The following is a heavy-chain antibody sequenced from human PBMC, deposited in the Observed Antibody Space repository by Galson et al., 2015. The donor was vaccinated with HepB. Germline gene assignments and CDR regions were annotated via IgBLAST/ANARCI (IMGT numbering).Heavy chain of an antibody. Sequence: SVKVSCKASGYTFTSYAMHWVRQAPGQRLEWMGWINAGNGNTKYSQKFQGRVTITRDTSASTAYMELSSLRSEDTAVYYCARSAPRRHYSSGWYDYWGQGTLVTVSS. J-gene: IGHJ4*02. CDR2: INAGNGNT. D-gene: IGHD6-19*01. CDR3: ARSAPRRHYSSGWYDY. V-gene: IGHV1-3*01. CDR1: GYTFTSYA.